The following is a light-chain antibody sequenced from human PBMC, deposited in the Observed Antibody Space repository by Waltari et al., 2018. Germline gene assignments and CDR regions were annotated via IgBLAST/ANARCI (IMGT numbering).Light chain of an antibody. J-gene: IGKJ4*01. Sequence: EIVLTQSPGTLSLSPGERATLSCRASQSFSSSYLAWYQQKPGQAPRLLIYGASSRAAGCPDRFSGSGFGTDFTLTISRLEPEDFAVYYCQQYGTSPPLTFGGGTKVEIK. CDR1: QSFSSSY. CDR3: QQYGTSPPLT. CDR2: GAS. V-gene: IGKV3-20*01.